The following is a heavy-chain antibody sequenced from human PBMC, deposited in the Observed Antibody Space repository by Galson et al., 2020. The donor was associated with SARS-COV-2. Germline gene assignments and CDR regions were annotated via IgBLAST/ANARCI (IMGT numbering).Heavy chain of an antibody. CDR3: ATGPPELPTPEWYFDL. CDR1: GGSINSRAYY. V-gene: IGHV4-31*03. D-gene: IGHD1-1*01. Sequence: QTLSLTCTVSGGSINSRAYYWSWIRQHPGKGLEWIGYIYYSASTYYNPSLKSRVTISIDTSKNQFSLKLRSVTAADTAVYYCATGPPELPTPEWYFDLWGRGTLVTVSS. CDR2: IYYSAST. J-gene: IGHJ2*01.